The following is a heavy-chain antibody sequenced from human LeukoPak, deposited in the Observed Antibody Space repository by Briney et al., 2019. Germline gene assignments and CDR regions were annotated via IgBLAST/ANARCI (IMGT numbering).Heavy chain of an antibody. D-gene: IGHD1-26*01. J-gene: IGHJ4*02. CDR3: AKSKVGATTLPIDF. Sequence: GASVKVSCKASGYTFTNYDINWVRQATGQGLEWMGWMNPYSGNTGYAQGFQGRITMTRDTSISTAYMELSSLRSEDTAMYYCAKSKVGATTLPIDFWGQGTLVTVSS. CDR2: MNPYSGNT. CDR1: GYTFTNYD. V-gene: IGHV1-8*01.